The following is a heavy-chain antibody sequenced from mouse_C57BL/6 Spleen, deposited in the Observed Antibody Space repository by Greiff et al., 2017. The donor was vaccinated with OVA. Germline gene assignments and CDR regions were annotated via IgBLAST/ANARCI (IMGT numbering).Heavy chain of an antibody. CDR3: ARFLVYFDY. V-gene: IGHV7-3*01. Sequence: EVKVVESGGGLVQPGGSLSLSCAASGFTFTDYYMSWVRQPPGKALEWLGFIRNKANGYTTEYSASVKGRFTISRDNSQSILYLQMNALRAEDSATYYCARFLVYFDYWGQGTTLTVSS. CDR1: GFTFTDYY. J-gene: IGHJ2*01. CDR2: IRNKANGYTT.